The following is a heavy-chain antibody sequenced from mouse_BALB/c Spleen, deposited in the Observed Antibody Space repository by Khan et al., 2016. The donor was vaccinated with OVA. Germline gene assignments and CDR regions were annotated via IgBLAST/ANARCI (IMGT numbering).Heavy chain of an antibody. CDR1: GYTFTSYW. CDR2: INPSTGYT. V-gene: IGHV1-7*01. J-gene: IGHJ3*01. D-gene: IGHD1-1*01. CDR3: GRGRYGSSSFAY. Sequence: VQLQQSGAELAKPGASVKMSCKASGYTFTSYWMHWVKQRPGQGLEWIGYINPSTGYTEYNQKFKDKATLTADKSSSTAYMQLSSLTSEDSAVYYCGRGRYGSSSFAYWGQWTLVTVSA.